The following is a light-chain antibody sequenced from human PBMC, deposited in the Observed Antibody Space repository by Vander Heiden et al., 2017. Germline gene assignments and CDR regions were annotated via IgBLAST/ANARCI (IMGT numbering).Light chain of an antibody. CDR1: QGISSY. CDR2: AAS. Sequence: DIQLTQSPSFLSASVGDRVTITCRASQGISSYLAWYQQKPGKAPKLLIYAASTLQSGVPSRFSGSGSGTEFTLTISSLQPEDFATYYCQQLYSYPHTFGAGTKVEIK. CDR3: QQLYSYPHT. J-gene: IGKJ4*01. V-gene: IGKV1-9*01.